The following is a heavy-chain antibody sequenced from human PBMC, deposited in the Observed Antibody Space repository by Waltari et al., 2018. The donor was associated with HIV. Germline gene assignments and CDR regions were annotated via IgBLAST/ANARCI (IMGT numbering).Heavy chain of an antibody. V-gene: IGHV3-74*01. J-gene: IGHJ5*02. CDR2: INSDGSST. Sequence: EVQVVESGGGLVQPGGSLSLSCEASGFTFRSYWTPWVRQAPGKGLVWVSRINSDGSSTGYVDSVKGRFTISRDNAKNTLYLQMNNLRAEDTAVYYCAPGRGWFDPWGQGTLVTVSS. CDR1: GFTFRSYW. CDR3: APGRGWFDP.